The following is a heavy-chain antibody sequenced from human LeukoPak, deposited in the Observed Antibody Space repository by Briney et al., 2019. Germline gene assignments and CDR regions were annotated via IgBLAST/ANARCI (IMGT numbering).Heavy chain of an antibody. CDR1: GFTFSTYW. CDR3: VRLYKIEGADL. V-gene: IGHV3-74*01. J-gene: IGHJ2*01. Sequence: GGSLRLSCAASGFTFSTYWMHWVRQTPGKGLVWFSSIRNDGTTTNYADSVKGRFTISRDNAKNTLYLQMNSLRAEDTAVYYCVRLYKIEGADLWGRGTLVTVSS. D-gene: IGHD1-14*01. CDR2: IRNDGTTT.